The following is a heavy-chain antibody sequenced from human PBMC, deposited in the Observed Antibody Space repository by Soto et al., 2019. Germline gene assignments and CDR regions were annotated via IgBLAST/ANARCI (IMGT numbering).Heavy chain of an antibody. CDR2: IKSKTDGGTT. CDR3: TTELKAIFGVVGPYYYYYMDV. J-gene: IGHJ6*03. Sequence: GGSLRLSCAASGFTFSNAWMSWVRQAPGKGLEWVGRIKSKTDGGTTDYAAPVKGRFTISRDDSKNTLYLQMNSLKTEDTAVYYCTTELKAIFGVVGPYYYYYMDVWGKGTTVTVSS. CDR1: GFTFSNAW. D-gene: IGHD3-3*01. V-gene: IGHV3-15*01.